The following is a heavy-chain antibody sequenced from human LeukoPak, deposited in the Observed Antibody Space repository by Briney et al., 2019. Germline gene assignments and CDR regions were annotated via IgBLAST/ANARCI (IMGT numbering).Heavy chain of an antibody. Sequence: GGSLRLSCAASGFTFSSYWMSWVRQAPGRGLESVANIKQDGSEKYYVDSVRGRFTISRDNAKNSLYLQMNSLRAEDTAVYYCARGLYNRNYWGQGTLVTVSS. CDR2: IKQDGSEK. D-gene: IGHD1-14*01. CDR3: ARGLYNRNY. J-gene: IGHJ4*02. V-gene: IGHV3-7*01. CDR1: GFTFSSYW.